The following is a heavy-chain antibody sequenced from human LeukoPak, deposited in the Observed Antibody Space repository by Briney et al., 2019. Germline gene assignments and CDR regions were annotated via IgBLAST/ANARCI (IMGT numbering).Heavy chain of an antibody. CDR1: GGTFSSYA. J-gene: IGHJ6*02. CDR3: ARKRAVVGTGYYYYYGMDV. V-gene: IGHV1-69*01. CDR2: IIPIFGTA. D-gene: IGHD6-19*01. Sequence: SVKVSCKASGGTFSSYAISWVRQAPGQGLEWMGGIIPIFGTANYAQKFQGRVTITADESTSTAYMELSSLRSEDTAVYYCARKRAVVGTGYYYYYGMDVWGQGTTVTVSS.